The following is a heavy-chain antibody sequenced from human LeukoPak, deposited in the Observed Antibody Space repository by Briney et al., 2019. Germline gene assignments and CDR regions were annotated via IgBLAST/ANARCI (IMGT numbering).Heavy chain of an antibody. V-gene: IGHV1-24*01. CDR2: LDPEDGET. D-gene: IGHD3-22*01. CDR1: GYTLTELS. Sequence: ASVKVSCKVSGYTLTELSMHWVRQAPGKGLEWMGGLDPEDGETIYAQKFQGRVTMTEDTSTDTAYMELSSLRSEDTAVYYCATEPRITMIPPGFDYWGQGTLVTVSS. J-gene: IGHJ4*02. CDR3: ATEPRITMIPPGFDY.